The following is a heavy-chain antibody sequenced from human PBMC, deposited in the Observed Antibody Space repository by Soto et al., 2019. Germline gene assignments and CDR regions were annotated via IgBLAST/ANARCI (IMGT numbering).Heavy chain of an antibody. J-gene: IGHJ6*03. CDR2: IYHSGST. CDR3: LGLERDNSMDV. CDR1: GGSISSGGYS. D-gene: IGHD1-1*01. Sequence: SETLSRTCAVSGGSISSGGYSWSWILQPPGKGLEWIGYIYHSGSTNYNPSLKSRVTISVDTSKNQFSLKLSSVTAADTAVYYCLGLERDNSMDVWGKGTTVTVSS. V-gene: IGHV4-30-2*01.